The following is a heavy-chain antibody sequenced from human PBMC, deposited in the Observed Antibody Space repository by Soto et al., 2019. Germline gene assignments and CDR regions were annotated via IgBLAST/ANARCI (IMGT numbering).Heavy chain of an antibody. CDR3: ASGYGDGYYFDY. V-gene: IGHV3-30-3*01. CDR2: ISYDGSNK. CDR1: GFTFSSYA. D-gene: IGHD4-17*01. Sequence: QVQLVESGGGVVQPGRSLRLSCAASGFTFSSYAMHWVRQAPGKGLEWVAVISYDGSNKYYADSVKGRFTISRDNSKNTLYLQMNSLRAEDTAVYYCASGYGDGYYFDYWGQGTLVTVSS. J-gene: IGHJ4*02.